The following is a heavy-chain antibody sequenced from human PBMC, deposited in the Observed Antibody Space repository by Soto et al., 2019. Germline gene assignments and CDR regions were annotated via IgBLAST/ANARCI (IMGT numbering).Heavy chain of an antibody. Sequence: PLETLSLTCTVSGGSISSYYWSWIRQPPGKGLEWIGYLYYSGSTNYKPSLKSRVTISVDTSKNQFSLKLSSVTAADTAVYYCAAELRGYSYSYYYYYGMDVWGQGTTVTVSS. CDR2: LYYSGST. V-gene: IGHV4-59*01. CDR1: GGSISSYY. D-gene: IGHD5-18*01. J-gene: IGHJ6*02. CDR3: AAELRGYSYSYYYYYGMDV.